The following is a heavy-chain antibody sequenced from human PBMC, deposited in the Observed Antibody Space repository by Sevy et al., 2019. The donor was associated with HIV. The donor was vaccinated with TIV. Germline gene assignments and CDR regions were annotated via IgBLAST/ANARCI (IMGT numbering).Heavy chain of an antibody. Sequence: GGSLRLSCAASGFTFSSYSMNWVRQAPGKGLEWVSCISSSSSYIYYADSVKGRFTISRDNAKNSLYLQMNSLRVEDTAVYYCARDRAAIFGVVNYGMDVWGQGTTVTVSS. CDR3: ARDRAAIFGVVNYGMDV. D-gene: IGHD3-3*01. CDR2: ISSSSSYI. CDR1: GFTFSSYS. J-gene: IGHJ6*02. V-gene: IGHV3-21*01.